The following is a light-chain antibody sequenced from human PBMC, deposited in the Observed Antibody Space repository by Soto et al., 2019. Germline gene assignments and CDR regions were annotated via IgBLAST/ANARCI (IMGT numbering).Light chain of an antibody. CDR2: DAS. J-gene: IGKJ2*01. CDR3: QHYNGSQYT. Sequence: DIQMTQSPSPLSASIGDRVTITCRASQSIDNWLAWYQQKPGKAPQLLIYDASRVKTGVPSRFTASGSGTEFTLTINTLQADDSATYFCQHYNGSQYTFGPGTKVDIK. CDR1: QSIDNW. V-gene: IGKV1-5*01.